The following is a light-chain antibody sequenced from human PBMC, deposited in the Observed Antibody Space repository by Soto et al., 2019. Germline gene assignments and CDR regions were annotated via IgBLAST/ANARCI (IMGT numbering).Light chain of an antibody. J-gene: IGLJ1*01. CDR1: SSNIGSNY. CDR3: QSYDGSLSGYV. CDR2: GNN. V-gene: IGLV1-40*01. Sequence: QSVLTQPPSASGTPGQRVTISCSGSSSNIGSNYVYWYQQVPGTAPKLVIYGNNNRPSGVPDRFSGSKSGTAASLAITGLQAEDEADYYCQSYDGSLSGYVFGTGTKVTVL.